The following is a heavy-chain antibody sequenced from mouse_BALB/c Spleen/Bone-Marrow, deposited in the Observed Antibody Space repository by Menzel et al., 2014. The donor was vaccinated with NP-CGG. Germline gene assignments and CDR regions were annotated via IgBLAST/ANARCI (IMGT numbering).Heavy chain of an antibody. V-gene: IGHV5-9-1*01. CDR3: ARQREVRPYYYAMDY. J-gene: IGHJ4*01. CDR1: GFTFSSYA. CDR2: ISSGGSYT. D-gene: IGHD2-14*01. Sequence: EVMLVESGGGLVKPGGFLKLSCAASGFTFSSYAMSWVRQTPEKRLEWVATISSGGSYTYYPDSVKGRFTISRDNAKNTLYLQMSSLRSEDTAMYYCARQREVRPYYYAMDYWGQGTSVTVSS.